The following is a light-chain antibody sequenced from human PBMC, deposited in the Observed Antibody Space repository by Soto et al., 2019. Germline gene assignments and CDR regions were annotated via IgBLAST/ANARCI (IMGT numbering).Light chain of an antibody. V-gene: IGKV1-5*03. J-gene: IGKJ1*01. CDR2: KAS. CDR1: QTISSW. Sequence: DIQMTQSPPTLRASVGGRVTITCGASQTISSWLAWYQQKPGKAPKLLIYKASTLKSGVPSRFSGSGSGTEFTLTISSLQPDDFATYYCLQRYTYPRTFGQGTKV. CDR3: LQRYTYPRT.